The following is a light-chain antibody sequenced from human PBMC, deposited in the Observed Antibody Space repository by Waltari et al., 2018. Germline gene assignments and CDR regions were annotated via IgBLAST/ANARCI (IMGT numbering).Light chain of an antibody. V-gene: IGKV1-39*01. CDR2: GAS. J-gene: IGKJ1*01. Sequence: DSQMTQSPSSLSASVGDTVTVTCRASQNIRTYLNWYQQKTAKAPKLLIYGASTLQRGVPSRFRGSASGTEFTLTVTNLQPDDFATYFCQQSFSSPWTFGQGTTVNI. CDR1: QNIRTY. CDR3: QQSFSSPWT.